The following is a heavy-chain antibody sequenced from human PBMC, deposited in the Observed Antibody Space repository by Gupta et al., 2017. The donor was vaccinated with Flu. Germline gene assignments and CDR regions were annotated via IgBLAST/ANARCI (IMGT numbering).Heavy chain of an antibody. J-gene: IGHJ5*02. Sequence: QLQLQESGPGLVKPSETLSLTCTVSGGSISSSSYYWGWIRKPPGKGLEWIGSIYYSGSTYYNPSLKSRVTISVDTSKNQFSLKLSSVTAADTAVYYCARHEYSSSSDWFDPWGQGTLVTVSS. D-gene: IGHD6-6*01. CDR1: GGSISSSSYY. V-gene: IGHV4-39*01. CDR2: IYYSGST. CDR3: ARHEYSSSSDWFDP.